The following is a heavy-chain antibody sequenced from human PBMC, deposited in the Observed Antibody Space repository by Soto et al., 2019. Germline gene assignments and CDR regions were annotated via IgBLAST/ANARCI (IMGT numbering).Heavy chain of an antibody. J-gene: IGHJ5*02. Sequence: QVQLVESGGGVVQPGRSLRLSCAASGFTFSSYAMHWVRQAPGKGLEWVAVISYDGSNKYYADSVKGRFTISRDNSKNTLDLQMNSLRAEDTAGYYCAGSWLGSSSSWFDPWGQGTLVTVFS. CDR2: ISYDGSNK. V-gene: IGHV3-30-3*01. CDR1: GFTFSSYA. D-gene: IGHD6-6*01. CDR3: AGSWLGSSSSWFDP.